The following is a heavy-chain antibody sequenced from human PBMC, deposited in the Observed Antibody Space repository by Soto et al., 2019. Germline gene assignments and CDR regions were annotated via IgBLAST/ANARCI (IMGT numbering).Heavy chain of an antibody. CDR3: ARVNSACSSGSCYYTYFWFDP. V-gene: IGHV4-59*01. Sequence: SETLSLTCNVSGGSISTYFWSWIRQPPGKGLQWIGSIYYSGTTDYNPSLKSRVTLSLDASKNQSSLRLRSVTAADTAVYYCARVNSACSSGSCYYTYFWFDPWGQGTPVTVSS. D-gene: IGHD2-15*01. J-gene: IGHJ5*02. CDR1: GGSISTYF. CDR2: IYYSGTT.